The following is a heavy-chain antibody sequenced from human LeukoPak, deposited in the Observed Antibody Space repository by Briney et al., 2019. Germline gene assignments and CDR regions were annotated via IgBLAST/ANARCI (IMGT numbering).Heavy chain of an antibody. D-gene: IGHD6-6*01. J-gene: IGHJ4*02. CDR3: AKALGYSSSSSRPISSHLGFDY. V-gene: IGHV1-2*02. CDR2: INPNSGGT. Sequence: RASVKVSCKASGYTFTGYYMHWVRQAPGQGLEWMGWINPNSGGTNYAQKFQGRVTMTRDTSISTAYMELSRLRSDDTAVYYCAKALGYSSSSSRPISSHLGFDYWGQGTLVTVSS. CDR1: GYTFTGYY.